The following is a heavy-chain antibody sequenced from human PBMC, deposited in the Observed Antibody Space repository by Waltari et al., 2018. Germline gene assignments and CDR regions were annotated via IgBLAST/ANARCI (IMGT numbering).Heavy chain of an antibody. V-gene: IGHV4-34*01. D-gene: IGHD6-19*01. J-gene: IGHJ4*02. Sequence: QVQLQQWGAGLLKPSETLSLTCAVYGGSFSGYYWSWIRQPPGKGLEWIGEINHSGSTNYNPSLKSRVTISVDTSKNQFSLKLSSVTAADTAVYYCARDQWLAPSFFDYWGQGTLVTVSS. CDR2: INHSGST. CDR1: GGSFSGYY. CDR3: ARDQWLAPSFFDY.